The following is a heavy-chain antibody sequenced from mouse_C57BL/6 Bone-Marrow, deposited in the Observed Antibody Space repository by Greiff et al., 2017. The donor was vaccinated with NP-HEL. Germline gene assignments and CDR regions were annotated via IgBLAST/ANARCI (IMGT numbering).Heavy chain of an antibody. CDR3: ARASYYGSSYFDY. V-gene: IGHV1-4*01. D-gene: IGHD1-1*01. Sequence: SGAELARPGASVKMSCKASGYTFTSYTMHWVKQRPGQGLEWIGYINPSSGYTKYNQKFKDKATLTADKSSSTAYMQLSSLTAEDSAVYYCARASYYGSSYFDYWGQGTTLTVSS. J-gene: IGHJ2*01. CDR2: INPSSGYT. CDR1: GYTFTSYT.